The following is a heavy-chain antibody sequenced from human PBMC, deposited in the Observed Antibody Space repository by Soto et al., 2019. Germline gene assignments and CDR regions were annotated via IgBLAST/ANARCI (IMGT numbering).Heavy chain of an antibody. J-gene: IGHJ3*02. V-gene: IGHV4-4*07. CDR1: GGSISTYY. CDR2: VYISGST. CDR3: ARGGRDGFDI. Sequence: SEILSLTCTVSGGSISTYYWNWIRQSAGKGLEWIGRVYISGSTNYHPSLKSRVAMSVDTSNNQFSLKVTSVTAADTAVYYCARGGRDGFDIWGQGTMVTVSS.